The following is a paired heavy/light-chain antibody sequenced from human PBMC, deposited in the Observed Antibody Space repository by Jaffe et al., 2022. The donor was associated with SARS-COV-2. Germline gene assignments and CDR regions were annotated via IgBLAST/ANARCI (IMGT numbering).Light chain of an antibody. V-gene: IGKV1-39*01. CDR3: QQSSSIPIT. CDR2: AAS. Sequence: DIQMTQSPSSLSASVGDRVTMTCRASQSINNYLNWYQQKPGEAPKLLISAASRLHSGVPSRFSGSGSGTDFALTISSLQLEDFATYYCQQSSSIPITFGQGTRL. CDR1: QSINNY. J-gene: IGKJ5*01.
Heavy chain of an antibody. CDR2: VYTSGSI. J-gene: IGHJ4*02. CDR1: GASISSGSYY. CDR3: AREGDYSNYMNY. Sequence: QVHLQESGPGLVKPSQTLSLTCAVSGASISSGSYYWSWIRQPAGKGLEWIGRVYTSGSIDYNPSLKSRVTISADTSKNQFSLKLSSVAAADTAVYYCAREGDYSNYMNYWGQGILVTVSS. V-gene: IGHV4-61*02. D-gene: IGHD4-4*01.